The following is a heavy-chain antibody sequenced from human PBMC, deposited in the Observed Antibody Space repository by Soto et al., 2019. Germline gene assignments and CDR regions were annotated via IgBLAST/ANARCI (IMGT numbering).Heavy chain of an antibody. J-gene: IGHJ6*03. Sequence: GGSLRLSCAASGFTFSSYWMSWVRQAPGKGLEWVANIKQDGSEKYYVDSVKGRFTISRDNAKNSLYLQMNSLRAEDTAVYYCARVPTGIAAAGTTYYYYYYMDVWGKGTTVTVSS. D-gene: IGHD6-13*01. CDR1: GFTFSSYW. CDR2: IKQDGSEK. V-gene: IGHV3-7*01. CDR3: ARVPTGIAAAGTTYYYYYYMDV.